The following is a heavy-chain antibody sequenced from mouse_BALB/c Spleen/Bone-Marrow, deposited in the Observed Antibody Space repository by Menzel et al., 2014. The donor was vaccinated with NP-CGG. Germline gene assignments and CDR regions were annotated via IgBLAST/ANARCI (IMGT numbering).Heavy chain of an antibody. J-gene: IGHJ1*01. V-gene: IGHV1-77*01. Sequence: QVQLKESGPELVKPGASVKMSCKASGYTITDYVISWVKQRTGQGLEWIGEIYPGSGSTYYNEKFKGKATLTADKSSNTAYMQLSSLTSEDSAVYFCARYYDYDWYFDVWGAGTTVTVSS. CDR3: ARYYDYDWYFDV. CDR1: GYTITDYV. D-gene: IGHD2-4*01. CDR2: IYPGSGST.